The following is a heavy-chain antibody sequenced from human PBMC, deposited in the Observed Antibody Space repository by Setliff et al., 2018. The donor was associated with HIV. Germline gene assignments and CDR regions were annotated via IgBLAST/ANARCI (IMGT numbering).Heavy chain of an antibody. CDR2: IYTSGST. D-gene: IGHD5-12*01. J-gene: IGHJ4*02. CDR3: ARGRSGYDWGGFDY. CDR1: GGSISSGSYY. Sequence: SETLSLTCTVSGGSISSGSYYWSWIRQPAGKELEWIGRIYTSGSTNYNPSLKSRVTISVDTSKNQFSLKLNSVTAADTAVYYCARGRSGYDWGGFDYWGQGTLVTVSS. V-gene: IGHV4-61*02.